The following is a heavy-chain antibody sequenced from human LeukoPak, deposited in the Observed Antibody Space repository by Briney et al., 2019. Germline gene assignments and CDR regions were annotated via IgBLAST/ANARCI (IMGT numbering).Heavy chain of an antibody. CDR2: INHSGST. J-gene: IGHJ6*03. V-gene: IGHV4-34*01. D-gene: IGHD1-26*01. CDR1: GGSFSGYY. CDR3: AREGSGSGSYNLGYYYYMDV. Sequence: SETLSLTCAVYGGSFSGYYWSWIRQPPGKGLEWIGEINHSGSTNYNPSLKSRVTISVDTSKNQFSLKLSSVTAADTAVYYCAREGSGSGSYNLGYYYYMDVWGKGTTVTISS.